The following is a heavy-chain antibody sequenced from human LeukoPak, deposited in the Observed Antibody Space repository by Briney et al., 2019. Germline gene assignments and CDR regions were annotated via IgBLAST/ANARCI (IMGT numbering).Heavy chain of an antibody. CDR1: GYTFTSYG. V-gene: IGHV1-18*01. CDR3: ARDRGRDGYELVY. CDR2: ISAYNGNT. Sequence: GASVKVSCKASGYTFTSYGINWVRQAPGQGLEWMGWISAYNGNTNYAQKFQGRVTMTTDTSTSTVYMELSSLRSEDTAVYYCARDRGRDGYELVYWGQGTLVTVSS. D-gene: IGHD5-24*01. J-gene: IGHJ4*02.